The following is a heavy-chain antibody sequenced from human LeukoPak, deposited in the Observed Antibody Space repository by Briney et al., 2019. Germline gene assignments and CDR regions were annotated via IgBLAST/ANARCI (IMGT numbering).Heavy chain of an antibody. Sequence: GGSLRLSCAASGFTFSSYAMNWVRQAPGKGLEWVSFISGSGDTTYYADSVKGRFTISRDNSKNTLYLQMNSLRAEDTAVYYCAKALSEMRSSSWYFPPDYWGQGTLVTVSS. CDR1: GFTFSSYA. CDR2: ISGSGDTT. D-gene: IGHD6-13*01. V-gene: IGHV3-23*01. CDR3: AKALSEMRSSSWYFPPDY. J-gene: IGHJ4*02.